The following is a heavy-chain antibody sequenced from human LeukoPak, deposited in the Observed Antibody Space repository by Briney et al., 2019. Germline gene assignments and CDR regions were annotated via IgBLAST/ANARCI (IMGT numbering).Heavy chain of an antibody. V-gene: IGHV3-30*02. J-gene: IGHJ4*02. D-gene: IGHD1-26*01. CDR2: IRYDGSNK. CDR3: AKKSSGSLSYYFDY. Sequence: GGSLRLSCAASGFSFSVFWMHWVRQAPGKGLEWVSFIRYDGSNKYYADSVKGRFTISRDNSKNTLYLQMNSLRAEDTAVYYCAKKSSGSLSYYFDYWGQGTLVTVSS. CDR1: GFSFSVFW.